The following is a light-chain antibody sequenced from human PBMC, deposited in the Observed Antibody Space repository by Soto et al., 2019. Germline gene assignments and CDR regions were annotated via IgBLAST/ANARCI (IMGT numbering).Light chain of an antibody. V-gene: IGKV3-20*01. Sequence: IVLTQSPGTLSPSPGERATLSCRASQTVTSTFLSWYQQKPGQAPRLLIYGASSRATGIPDRFSGSGSGTDFTLTVSRLEPEDFAVFYCQQYGSSPPTFGQGTKVDIK. CDR2: GAS. CDR3: QQYGSSPPT. J-gene: IGKJ2*01. CDR1: QTVTSTF.